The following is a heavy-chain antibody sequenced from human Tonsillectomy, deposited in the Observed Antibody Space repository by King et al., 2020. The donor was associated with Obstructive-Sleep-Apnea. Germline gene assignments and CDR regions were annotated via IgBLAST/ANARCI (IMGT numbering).Heavy chain of an antibody. V-gene: IGHV4-34*01. CDR2: INHSGST. CDR1: GGSFSGYY. J-gene: IGHJ5*02. CDR3: ANRYCSGGSCYTGGNWFDP. Sequence: VQLQQWGAGLLKPSETLSLTCAVYGGSFSGYYWSWIRQAPGKGLEWIGEINHSGSTNYNPSLKSRVTISVDTSKNQFSLKLNSVTAADTAVYYCANRYCSGGSCYTGGNWFDPWGQGTLVTVS. D-gene: IGHD2-15*01.